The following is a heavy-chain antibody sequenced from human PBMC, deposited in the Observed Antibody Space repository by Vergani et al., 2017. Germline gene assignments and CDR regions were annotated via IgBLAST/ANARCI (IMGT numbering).Heavy chain of an antibody. D-gene: IGHD3-22*01. CDR3: ARVLVASSGYYLPDYFDY. CDR1: GFTFSSYS. J-gene: IGHJ4*02. V-gene: IGHV3-48*01. CDR2: ISSSSSTI. Sequence: EVQLVESGGGLVQPGGSLRLSCAASGFTFSSYSMNWVRQAPGKGLEWVSYISSSSSTIYYADSVKGRFTISRDNAKNSLYLQMNSLRAEDTAVYYCARVLVASSGYYLPDYFDYWGQGTLVTVSS.